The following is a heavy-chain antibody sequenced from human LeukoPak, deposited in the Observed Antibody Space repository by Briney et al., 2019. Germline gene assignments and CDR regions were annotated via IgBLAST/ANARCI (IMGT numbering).Heavy chain of an antibody. CDR3: ARPNGYCSGGSCYIPLDY. J-gene: IGHJ4*02. V-gene: IGHV5-51*01. Sequence: GESLKISCKGSGYSFTSYWIGWVRQMPGKGLEWMGIIYPGDSDTRYSPSFQGQVTISADKSISTAYLQWSSLKASDTAMYYCARPNGYCSGGSCYIPLDYWGQGTLVTVSS. CDR1: GYSFTSYW. CDR2: IYPGDSDT. D-gene: IGHD2-15*01.